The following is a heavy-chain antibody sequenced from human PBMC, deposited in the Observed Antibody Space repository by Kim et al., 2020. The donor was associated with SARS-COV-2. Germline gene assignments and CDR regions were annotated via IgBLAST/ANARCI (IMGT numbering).Heavy chain of an antibody. Sequence: GGTAEYAASVKGRFTISRDDSKSVAYLQMNSLTTEDTAVYFCSRGTTGTGEWGQGTLVTVSS. V-gene: IGHV3-49*02. J-gene: IGHJ4*02. CDR2: GGTA. D-gene: IGHD1-1*01. CDR3: SRGTTGTGE.